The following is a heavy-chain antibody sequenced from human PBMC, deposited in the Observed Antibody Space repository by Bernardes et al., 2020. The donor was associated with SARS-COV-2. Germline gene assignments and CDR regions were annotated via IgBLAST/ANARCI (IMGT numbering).Heavy chain of an antibody. CDR3: ARGASGTWVAFDY. D-gene: IGHD1-26*01. V-gene: IGHV3-33*01. CDR2: IWYDGSNK. J-gene: IGHJ4*02. CDR1: GFTFSNYG. Sequence: GGSLRLSCTASGFTFSNYGMHWVRQAPGKGLEWVAVIWYDGSNKYYADSVKGRFTISRDNSKNMVYLQMSTLRVDDTAVYYCARGASGTWVAFDYWGQGSLVTDSS.